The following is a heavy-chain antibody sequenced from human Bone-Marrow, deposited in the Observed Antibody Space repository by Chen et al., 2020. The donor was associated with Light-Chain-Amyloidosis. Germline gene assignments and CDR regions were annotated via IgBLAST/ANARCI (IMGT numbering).Heavy chain of an antibody. V-gene: IGHV3-30-3*01. CDR3: ASRDSSSSSGYYYYGMDV. CDR1: GFTFSSYA. J-gene: IGHJ6*02. CDR2: ISYDGINK. Sequence: QVQLVESGGGVVQPGRSLRLSCAASGFTFSSYAMHWVRQAPGKGLEWVAAISYDGINKYCADSVKDRFTISRDNSKNTLYLQMNSLRAEDTAVYYCASRDSSSSSGYYYYGMDVWGQGTTVTVSS. D-gene: IGHD6-6*01.